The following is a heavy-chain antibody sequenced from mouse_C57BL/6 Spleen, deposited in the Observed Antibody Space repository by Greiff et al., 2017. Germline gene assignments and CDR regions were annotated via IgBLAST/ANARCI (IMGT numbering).Heavy chain of an antibody. CDR3: ARVYDGSWYFDV. J-gene: IGHJ1*03. CDR2: ISYDGSN. V-gene: IGHV3-6*01. CDR1: GYSITSGYY. Sequence: EVQLQESGPGLVKPSQSLSLTCSVTGYSITSGYYWNWIRQFPGNKLEWMGYISYDGSNNYNPSLKNRISITRDTSKNQFFLKLNSVTTEDTATYYCARVYDGSWYFDVWGTGTTVTVSS. D-gene: IGHD2-3*01.